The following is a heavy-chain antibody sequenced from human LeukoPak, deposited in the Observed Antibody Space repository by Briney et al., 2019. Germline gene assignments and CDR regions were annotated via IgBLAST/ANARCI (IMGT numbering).Heavy chain of an antibody. CDR3: ARDRGTLTAIDAFDI. V-gene: IGHV4-59*11. Sequence: SETLSLTCTVSGGSISSHYWSWIRQPPGKGLEWIGYIFYSGNTNYNPSLKSRVTISVDTSKNQFSLKLSSVTAADTVVYFCARDRGTLTAIDAFDIWGRGTVVTVSS. CDR1: GGSISSHY. J-gene: IGHJ3*02. CDR2: IFYSGNT. D-gene: IGHD1-14*01.